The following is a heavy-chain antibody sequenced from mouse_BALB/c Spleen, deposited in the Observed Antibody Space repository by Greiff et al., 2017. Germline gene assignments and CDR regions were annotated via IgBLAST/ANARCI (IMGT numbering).Heavy chain of an antibody. J-gene: IGHJ4*01. V-gene: IGHV1S56*01. D-gene: IGHD4-1*01. Sequence: QVQLQQSGPELVKPGASVKLSCTASGYTFTSYDINWVKQRPEQGLEWIGWIYPGDGSTKYNEKFKGKATLTADKSSSTAYMQLSSLTSENSAVYCCERSTGTDYYAMDYWGQGSSVTV. CDR2: IYPGDGST. CDR1: GYTFTSYD. CDR3: ERSTGTDYYAMDY.